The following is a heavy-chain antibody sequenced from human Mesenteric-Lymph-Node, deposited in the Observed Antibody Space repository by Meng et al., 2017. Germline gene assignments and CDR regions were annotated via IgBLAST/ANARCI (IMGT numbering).Heavy chain of an antibody. CDR1: GGSSSSSNW. CDR2: IYHSGST. V-gene: IGHV4-4*03. CDR3: ARSWVTTGLFDS. J-gene: IGHJ4*02. D-gene: IGHD4-17*01. Sequence: QQAGPGLVNPPWTLSLTCAVSGGSSSSSNWWSWVRQTPGKGLEWIGEIYHSGSTNYNPSLKGRLFMSVDTSKNQFSLQLTSRTAADTAVYYCARSWVTTGLFDSWGRGTLVTVSS.